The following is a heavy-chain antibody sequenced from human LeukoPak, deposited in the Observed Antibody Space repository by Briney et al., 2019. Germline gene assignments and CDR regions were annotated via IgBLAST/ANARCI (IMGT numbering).Heavy chain of an antibody. CDR1: GFSISNHY. CDR2: IKQDGSLR. V-gene: IGHV3-7*03. Sequence: GGSLRLSCAASGFSISNHYMSWVRQAPGKGLEWVANIKQDGSLRYYVESVKGRFAVSRDNAKNSVYLQMNSLKTEDTAVYYCTTASGYDSGFDYWGQGTLVTVSS. CDR3: TTASGYDSGFDY. D-gene: IGHD5-12*01. J-gene: IGHJ4*02.